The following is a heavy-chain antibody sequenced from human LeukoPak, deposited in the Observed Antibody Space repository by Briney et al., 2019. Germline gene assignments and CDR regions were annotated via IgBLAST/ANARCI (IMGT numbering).Heavy chain of an antibody. D-gene: IGHD6-13*01. V-gene: IGHV3-74*01. CDR3: ARVRSSSWYDY. Sequence: PGGSLRLSCATSGFTFSTSWMHWVRQAPGEGLVRVSRISSDGITTTYADSVKGRFTISRDNAKNTLYLQMNSLRVEDTAVYYCARVRSSSWYDYWGQGALVTVSS. J-gene: IGHJ4*02. CDR1: GFTFSTSW. CDR2: ISSDGITT.